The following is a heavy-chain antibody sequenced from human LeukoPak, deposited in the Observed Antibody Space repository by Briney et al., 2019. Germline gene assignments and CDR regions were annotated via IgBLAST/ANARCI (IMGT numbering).Heavy chain of an antibody. CDR3: ARGGYYSSSSLGY. D-gene: IGHD6-6*01. CDR1: GFTFSSYW. Sequence: GGSLRLSCAASGFTFSSYWMSWVRQAPGKGLEWVANIKQDGSEKYYVDSVKGRFTISRDNAKNSLYLQMNSLRAEDTAVYYCARGGYYSSSSLGYWGQGTLVTVSS. CDR2: IKQDGSEK. J-gene: IGHJ4*02. V-gene: IGHV3-7*01.